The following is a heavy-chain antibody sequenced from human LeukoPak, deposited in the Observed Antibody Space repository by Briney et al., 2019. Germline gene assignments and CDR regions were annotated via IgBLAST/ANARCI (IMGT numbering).Heavy chain of an antibody. CDR2: MHHSGRT. J-gene: IGHJ5*02. V-gene: IGHV4-4*02. CDR3: ARAQEGCSRASCYLEP. Sequence: SGTLSLTCALSGASISSTNRWIGVRRPPGKGLEWIGEMHHSGRTNYNPSLKSRITISVDKSKNQVFLRLNSVAAADTALYYCARAQEGCSRASCYLEPWGQGTLVTVSS. CDR1: GASISSTNR. D-gene: IGHD2-2*01.